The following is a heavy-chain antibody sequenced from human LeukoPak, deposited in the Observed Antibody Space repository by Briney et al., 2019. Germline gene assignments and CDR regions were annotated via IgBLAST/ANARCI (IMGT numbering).Heavy chain of an antibody. CDR2: IHSSGGT. CDR3: ANPYGSGSYPDY. J-gene: IGHJ4*02. CDR1: GFTGSNNY. V-gene: IGHV3-53*01. Sequence: GGSLRLSCAASGFTGSNNYMSWVRQAPGKGLEWVSAIHSSGGTYYADSVKGRFTISRDTSKNTLYLQINSLRAEDTAVYYCANPYGSGSYPDYWGQGTLVTVSS. D-gene: IGHD3-10*01.